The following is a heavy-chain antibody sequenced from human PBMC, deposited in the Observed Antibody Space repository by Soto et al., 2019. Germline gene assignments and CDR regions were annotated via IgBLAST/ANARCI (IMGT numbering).Heavy chain of an antibody. J-gene: IGHJ4*01. CDR1: GFTFSDYY. Sequence: GGSLRLSCAASGFTFSDYYMSWIRQAPGKGLEWISYISSSGKTMYYADSVKGRSTISRDNAKNSLYLQMNSLRAEDTAVYYCARQLGYCSGGTCFEFDYWCHGPLVTVSS. V-gene: IGHV3-11*01. CDR3: ARQLGYCSGGTCFEFDY. CDR2: ISSSGKTM. D-gene: IGHD2-15*01.